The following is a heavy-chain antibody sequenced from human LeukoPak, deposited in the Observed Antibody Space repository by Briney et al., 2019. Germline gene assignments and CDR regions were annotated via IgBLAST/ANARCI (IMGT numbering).Heavy chain of an antibody. J-gene: IGHJ3*02. V-gene: IGHV4-59*08. CDR3: ATSIGSKNPFHI. Sequence: SETLSLTCTVSGVSISQNYWTWIRQSPGKGLEWIGFVSYIGGTRYNPSLKSRLSLSIDTSKNQFSLDLTSVTASDTAVYYCATSIGSKNPFHIWGRGTAVTVSS. CDR2: VSYIGGT. D-gene: IGHD4-11*01. CDR1: GVSISQNY.